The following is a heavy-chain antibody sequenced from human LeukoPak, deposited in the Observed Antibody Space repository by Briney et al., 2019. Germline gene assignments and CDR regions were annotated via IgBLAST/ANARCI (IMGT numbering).Heavy chain of an antibody. Sequence: GGSLRLSCAASGFTFDDYAMHWVRQAPGKGLEWVSGISWHSENIGYADSVKGRFAISRDNAKNSLYLQMNSLRAEDTAVYYCARDSDSTTVTNGMDVWGQGTTVTVSS. CDR3: ARDSDSTTVTNGMDV. CDR1: GFTFDDYA. D-gene: IGHD4-17*01. J-gene: IGHJ6*02. V-gene: IGHV3-9*01. CDR2: ISWHSENI.